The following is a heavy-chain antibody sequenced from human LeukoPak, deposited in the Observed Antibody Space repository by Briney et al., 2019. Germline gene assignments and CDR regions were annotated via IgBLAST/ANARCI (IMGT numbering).Heavy chain of an antibody. Sequence: SETLSLTCTVSGGSIGTYYWNWIRQPPGKGLEWIGYIYYSGATNYNPSLKSRVTISVGTSKNQFSLKLSSVTAADTAAYYCARGVYIAAAQYGFWGQGTLVTVSS. D-gene: IGHD6-13*01. CDR2: IYYSGAT. CDR1: GGSIGTYY. V-gene: IGHV4-59*01. CDR3: ARGVYIAAAQYGF. J-gene: IGHJ4*02.